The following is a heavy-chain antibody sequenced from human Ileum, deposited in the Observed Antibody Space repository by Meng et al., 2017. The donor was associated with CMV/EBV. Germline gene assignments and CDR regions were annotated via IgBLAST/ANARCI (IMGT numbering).Heavy chain of an antibody. J-gene: IGHJ5*02. CDR2: IYAKGNT. CDR1: DVSISGYS. V-gene: IGHV4-4*07. D-gene: IGHD6-13*01. Sequence: QVQLQESGPGLVKPSETLSLTCIVLDVSISGYSWSWIRQPAGKGLEWIGRIYAKGNTNYNPSLQSRVTMSVDTSKNQFSLKLSSVTAADTAVYYCARDRSSSWYKDWFAPWGQGTLVTVSS. CDR3: ARDRSSSWYKDWFAP.